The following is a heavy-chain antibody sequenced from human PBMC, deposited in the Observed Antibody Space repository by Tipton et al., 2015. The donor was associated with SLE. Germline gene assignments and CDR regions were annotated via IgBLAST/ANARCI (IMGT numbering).Heavy chain of an antibody. V-gene: IGHV4-4*09. Sequence: TLSLTCTVSGGSISSYYWSWIRQPPGKGLEWIGYIYTSGSTNYNPSLKSRVTISVDTSKNQFSLKLSSVTAADTAVYYCARRPHIVVVPAAGGFDPWGQGTLVTVSS. CDR2: IYTSGST. D-gene: IGHD2-2*01. J-gene: IGHJ5*02. CDR1: GGSISSYY. CDR3: ARRPHIVVVPAAGGFDP.